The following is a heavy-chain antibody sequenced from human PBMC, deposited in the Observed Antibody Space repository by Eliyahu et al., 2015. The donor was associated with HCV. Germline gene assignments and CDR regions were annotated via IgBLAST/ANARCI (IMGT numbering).Heavy chain of an antibody. D-gene: IGHD3-22*01. J-gene: IGHJ6*02. CDR1: GFTFSSXW. V-gene: IGHV3-7*01. CDR3: ARVRYDTSGYYAYYYGMDV. Sequence: EVQLVESGGGLVQPGGSLRLXCAASGFTFSSXWXGWVRQAPGKGLEWVANXKQDGSEKYYVDSVKGRFTISRDNAKNSLYLQMNSLRAEDTAVYYCARVRYDTSGYYAYYYGMDVWGQGTTVTVSS. CDR2: XKQDGSEK.